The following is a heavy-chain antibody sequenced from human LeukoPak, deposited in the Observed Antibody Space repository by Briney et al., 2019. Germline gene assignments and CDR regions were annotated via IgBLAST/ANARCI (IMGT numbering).Heavy chain of an antibody. CDR2: INPIFGTA. V-gene: IGHV1-69*13. CDR3: ARVGIAAAGENHFDY. D-gene: IGHD6-13*01. CDR1: GGTFSSYA. J-gene: IGHJ4*02. Sequence: SVTASCKASGGTFSSYAISWVRQAPGQGVEWMGGINPIFGTANYAQKFQGRVTITADESTSTAYMELSSLRSEDTAVYYCARVGIAAAGENHFDYWGQGTLVTVSS.